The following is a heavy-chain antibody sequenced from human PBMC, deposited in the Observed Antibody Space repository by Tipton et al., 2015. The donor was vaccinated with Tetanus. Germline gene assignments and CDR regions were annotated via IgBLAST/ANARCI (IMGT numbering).Heavy chain of an antibody. CDR2: IYSSGST. CDR3: ARDQARGARGWNYFDY. V-gene: IGHV4-31*03. D-gene: IGHD1-26*01. Sequence: TLSLTCTVSGGSISSGGYYWSWIRQRPGKGLERIGDIYSSGSTYSNPSLKGRVTISVDTSKNQFSLRLNSVTAADTAVYYCARDQARGARGWNYFDYWGLGTLVTVSS. CDR1: GGSISSGGYY. J-gene: IGHJ4*02.